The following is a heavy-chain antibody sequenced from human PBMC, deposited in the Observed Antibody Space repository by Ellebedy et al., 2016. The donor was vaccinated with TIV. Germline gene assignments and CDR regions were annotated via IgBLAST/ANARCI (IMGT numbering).Heavy chain of an antibody. J-gene: IGHJ4*02. V-gene: IGHV3-20*01. CDR1: GFTFADYG. CDR3: ARVGVAVAGIQYFDY. CDR2: INWNGGST. Sequence: GGSLRLSXAASGFTFADYGMSWVRQAPGKGLEWVSGINWNGGSTGYADSVKGRFTISRDNAKNSLYLQMNSLRAEDTALYHCARVGVAVAGIQYFDYWGQGTLVTVSS. D-gene: IGHD6-19*01.